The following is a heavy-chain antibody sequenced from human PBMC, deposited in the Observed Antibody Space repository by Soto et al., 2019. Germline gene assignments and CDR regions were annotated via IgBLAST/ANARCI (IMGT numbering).Heavy chain of an antibody. V-gene: IGHV1-18*01. J-gene: IGHJ6*02. CDR1: GYTFTSYG. D-gene: IGHD5-18*01. CDR2: ISAYNGNT. Sequence: VASVKVSCKASGYTFTSYGISWVRQAPGQGLEWMGWISAYNGNTNYAQKLQGRVTMTTDTSTSTAYMELRSLRSDDTAVYYCARDTAMVTGYYYYYGMDVWGQGTTVTVSS. CDR3: ARDTAMVTGYYYYYGMDV.